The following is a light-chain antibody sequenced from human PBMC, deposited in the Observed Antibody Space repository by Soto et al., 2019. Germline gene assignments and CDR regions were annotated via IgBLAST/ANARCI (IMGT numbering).Light chain of an antibody. CDR2: DNN. J-gene: IGLJ2*01. V-gene: IGLV1-51*01. CDR1: SSNIGNNY. CDR3: GTWDSSLSAGRV. Sequence: QSVLTQPPSVSAAPGQTVTISCSGSSSNIGNNYVSWYQQLPGTAPKLLIYDNNKRPSGIPDRFSGSKSGTSATLGITGLQTGDEADYYCGTWDSSLSAGRVFGGGTQLTVL.